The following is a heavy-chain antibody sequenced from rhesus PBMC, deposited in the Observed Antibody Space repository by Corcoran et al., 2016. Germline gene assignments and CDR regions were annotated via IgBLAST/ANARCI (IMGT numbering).Heavy chain of an antibody. D-gene: IGHD3-34*01. J-gene: IGHJ4*01. CDR1: GLTFSTAW. Sequence: EVQLVESGGGLVQPGGSLRLSCAASGLTFSTAWMSLVRQAPGKGLEWVARIKRKADCGTAEYAASVKGRFTISRDDSKNTLYLQMNSLKTEDTAVYYCTTDSGVFDYWGQGVLVTVSS. V-gene: IGHV3-30*01. CDR2: IKRKADCGTA. CDR3: TTDSGVFDY.